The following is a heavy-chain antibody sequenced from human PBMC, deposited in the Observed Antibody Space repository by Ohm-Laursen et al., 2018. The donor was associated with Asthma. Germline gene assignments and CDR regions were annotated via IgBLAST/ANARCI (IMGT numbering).Heavy chain of an antibody. Sequence: SETLSLTCTVSGCSITSGGHYCAWIRQHPGKGLEWIAYMYYSGSTRYNPSRRSRIIMSADTSKNKFSLKLTSVTAADTAVYYFARLPRTEGNWFDPWGQGTLVTVSS. CDR1: GCSITSGGHY. J-gene: IGHJ5*02. CDR3: ARLPRTEGNWFDP. D-gene: IGHD1-14*01. V-gene: IGHV4-31*03. CDR2: MYYSGST.